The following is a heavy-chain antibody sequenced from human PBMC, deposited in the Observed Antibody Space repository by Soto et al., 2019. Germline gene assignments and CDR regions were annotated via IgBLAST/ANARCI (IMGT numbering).Heavy chain of an antibody. CDR2: ISYDGSNK. CDR1: GFTFSSYA. D-gene: IGHD3-9*01. Sequence: GGSLRLSCAASGFTFSSYAMHWVRQAPGKGLEWVAFISYDGSNKYYADSVKGRFTISRDSSKNTLYLQMNSLRAEDTAVYYCARLYDILTGPDDYWGQGTLVTVSS. V-gene: IGHV3-30-3*01. CDR3: ARLYDILTGPDDY. J-gene: IGHJ4*02.